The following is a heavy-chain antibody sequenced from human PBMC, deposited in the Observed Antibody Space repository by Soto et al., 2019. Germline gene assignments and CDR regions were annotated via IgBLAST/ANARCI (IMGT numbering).Heavy chain of an antibody. CDR3: ASYRTTTGAFDI. CDR1: GYTFTSYA. J-gene: IGHJ3*02. D-gene: IGHD1-1*01. CDR2: INAGNGNT. Sequence: ASVKVSCKASGYTFTSYAMHWVRQAPGQRLEWMGWINAGNGNTKYSQKFQGRVTITRDTSASTAYMELSSLRSEDTAVYYCASYRTTTGAFDIWGQGTMVTVSS. V-gene: IGHV1-3*01.